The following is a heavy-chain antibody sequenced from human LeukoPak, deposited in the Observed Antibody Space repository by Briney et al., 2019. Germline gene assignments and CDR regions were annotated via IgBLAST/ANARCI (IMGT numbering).Heavy chain of an antibody. CDR1: GFTFSTYD. V-gene: IGHV3-13*01. Sequence: SGGSLRLSCAASGFTFSTYDMHWVRQTTGKGLEWVSAIGTAFDTSYADSVKGRFTISRENAKNSLYLQMNSLRAGDTAVYYCARRNWGSGGGFDIWGQGTMVTVSS. D-gene: IGHD7-27*01. CDR3: ARRNWGSGGGFDI. J-gene: IGHJ3*02. CDR2: IGTAFDT.